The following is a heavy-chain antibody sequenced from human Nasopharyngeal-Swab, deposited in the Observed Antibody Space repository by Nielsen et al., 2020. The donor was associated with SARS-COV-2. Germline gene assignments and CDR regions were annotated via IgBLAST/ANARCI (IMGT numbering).Heavy chain of an antibody. CDR1: GFTFSSYW. J-gene: IGHJ4*02. D-gene: IGHD2-2*01. V-gene: IGHV3-7*01. CDR3: ARYCSTTSCPRGLDY. Sequence: GESLKISCAASGFTFSSYWMSWVRQAPGKGLEWVAHIKQSGSGQYYVDSVKGRFTISRDNAKNSLSLQMNSLRAEDTAVYYCARYCSTTSCPRGLDYWGQGTLVTVSS. CDR2: IKQSGSGQ.